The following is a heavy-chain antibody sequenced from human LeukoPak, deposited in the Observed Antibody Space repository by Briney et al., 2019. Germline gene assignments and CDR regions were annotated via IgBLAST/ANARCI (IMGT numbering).Heavy chain of an antibody. Sequence: PGGSLRLSCAASGFTFSSYWMSWVRQAPGKGLEWVSSISSSSSTIYYADSVKGRFAISRDNAKNSLYLQMNSLRAEDTAVYYCARDSVRYELLWFGELYPPGQHWGQGTLVTVSS. J-gene: IGHJ1*01. D-gene: IGHD3-10*01. CDR2: ISSSSSTI. CDR1: GFTFSSYW. V-gene: IGHV3-48*04. CDR3: ARDSVRYELLWFGELYPPGQH.